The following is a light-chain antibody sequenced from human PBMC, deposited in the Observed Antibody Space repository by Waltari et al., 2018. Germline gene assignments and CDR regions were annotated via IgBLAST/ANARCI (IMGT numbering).Light chain of an antibody. CDR3: QNHERLPAT. J-gene: IGKJ1*01. Sequence: ELLLTQSPGTLSLSPGERATLSCRASQSIGKYLLWYQQKPGQAPRLLMYEASRRATGIPDRFSGSGSGTDFSLTISRLEPEDFAVYYCQNHERLPATFGQGTKVEIK. V-gene: IGKV3-20*01. CDR1: QSIGKY. CDR2: EAS.